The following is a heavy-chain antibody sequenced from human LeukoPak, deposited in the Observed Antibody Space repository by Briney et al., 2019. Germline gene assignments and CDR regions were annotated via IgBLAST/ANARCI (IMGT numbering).Heavy chain of an antibody. CDR2: IVVGSGDT. J-gene: IGHJ4*02. CDR3: VAGPYDSRGYYRIFDY. CDR1: GFTFSSSA. Sequence: SVKVSCKASGFTFSSSAVQWVRQARGQRLEWIGWIVVGSGDTNCAQKFQERVTFTRDMSTNTAYMELSSLRSEDTAVFYCVAGPYDSRGYYRIFDYWGQGTLVTVS. D-gene: IGHD3-22*01. V-gene: IGHV1-58*01.